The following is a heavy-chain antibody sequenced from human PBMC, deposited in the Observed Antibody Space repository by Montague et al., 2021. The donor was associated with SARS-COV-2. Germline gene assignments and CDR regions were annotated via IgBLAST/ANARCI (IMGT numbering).Heavy chain of an antibody. J-gene: IGHJ4*02. CDR2: VHYTGST. CDR3: AGAQNTCFIANCVNYFDV. D-gene: IGHD1-1*01. V-gene: IGHV4-59*01. Sequence: SETLSLTCVVSGGSMSGYYWTWIRQSPGKGLEWIGYVHYTGSTKYNPSLTTRVSLSLDTPKNHFSLHLSSVTAADTAISFCAGAQNTCFIANCVNYFDVWGLGALVTVSS. CDR1: GGSMSGYY.